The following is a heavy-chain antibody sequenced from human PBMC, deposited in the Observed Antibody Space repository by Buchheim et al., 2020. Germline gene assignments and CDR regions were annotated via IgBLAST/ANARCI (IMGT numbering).Heavy chain of an antibody. Sequence: QVQLQESGPGLVKPSQTLSLTCTVSGDSISSGVYYWSWIRQHPGKGLEWIGYIYYSGSTYYSPSLKSRVTISVDTSKNQFSLKLSSVTAADTAVYYCARDLTGGLRGSFDYWGQGTL. CDR2: IYYSGST. J-gene: IGHJ4*02. CDR3: ARDLTGGLRGSFDY. V-gene: IGHV4-31*03. D-gene: IGHD1-26*01. CDR1: GDSISSGVYY.